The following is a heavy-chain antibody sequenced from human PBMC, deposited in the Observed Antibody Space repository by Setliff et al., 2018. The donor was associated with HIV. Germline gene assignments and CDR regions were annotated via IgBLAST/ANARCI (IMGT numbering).Heavy chain of an antibody. CDR1: GGSISSEGYY. J-gene: IGHJ5*02. Sequence: SETLSLTCTVSGGSISSEGYYWSWIRQHPGKGLEWIGYIYYSGNTYYSPSLKSRLTISVDTSKNQFSLKLRSVTAADTAVYYCVRAEYSSSSDWFAPWGRGALVTVSS. CDR2: IYYSGNT. V-gene: IGHV4-31*03. D-gene: IGHD6-6*01. CDR3: VRAEYSSSSDWFAP.